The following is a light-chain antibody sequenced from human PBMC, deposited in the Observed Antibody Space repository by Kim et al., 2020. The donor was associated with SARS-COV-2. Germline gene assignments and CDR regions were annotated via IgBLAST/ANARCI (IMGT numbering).Light chain of an antibody. CDR2: GAS. CDR3: QQYGSSPRT. CDR1: QSVRSTS. Sequence: SPGERATLSCRASQSVRSTSLGWYQQKPGQAPRLLIYGASSRATGIPDRFSGSGSGTDFTLTISRLEPEDFAVYYSQQYGSSPRTFGQGTKVDIK. V-gene: IGKV3-20*01. J-gene: IGKJ1*01.